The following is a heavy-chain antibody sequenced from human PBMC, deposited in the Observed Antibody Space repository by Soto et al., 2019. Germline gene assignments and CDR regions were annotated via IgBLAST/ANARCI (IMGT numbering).Heavy chain of an antibody. V-gene: IGHV3-23*01. CDR3: AKWRNRDWPSFDY. J-gene: IGHJ4*02. CDR1: GFTFSSYA. D-gene: IGHD3-9*01. CDR2: ISGSGGST. Sequence: LRLLCAASGFTFSSYAMSWVRQAPGKGLEWVSAISGSGGSTYYADSVKGRFTISRDNSKNTLYLQMNSLRAEDTAVYYCAKWRNRDWPSFDYWGQGTLVTVSS.